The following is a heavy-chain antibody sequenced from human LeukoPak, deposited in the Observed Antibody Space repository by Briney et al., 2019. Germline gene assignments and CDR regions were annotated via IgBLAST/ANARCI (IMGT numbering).Heavy chain of an antibody. Sequence: SETLSLTCTVSGYSISSGYYWGWIRQPPGKGLEWIGSIYHSGSTYYNPSLKSRVIISVDTTKNQFSLNMRSVTAADTAVYYCARVYRRQGGWFDPWGQGTLVTVSS. D-gene: IGHD3-16*02. CDR3: ARVYRRQGGWFDP. V-gene: IGHV4-38-2*02. CDR1: GYSISSGYY. J-gene: IGHJ5*02. CDR2: IYHSGST.